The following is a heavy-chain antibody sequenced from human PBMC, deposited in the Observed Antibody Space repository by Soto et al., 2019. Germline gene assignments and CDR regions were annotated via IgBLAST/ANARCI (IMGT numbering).Heavy chain of an antibody. J-gene: IGHJ6*02. V-gene: IGHV1-69*12. CDR2: IIPIFGTA. D-gene: IGHD3-16*01. CDR1: GGTFSSYA. CDR3: ATPPVGGTAYYYYGMDV. Sequence: QVQLVQSGAEVKKPGSSVKVSCKASGGTFSSYAISWVRQAPGQGLEWMGGIIPIFGTADYAQKFQDRVTITADESTSTAYMELSSLRSEDTAVYYWATPPVGGTAYYYYGMDVWGQGTTVTVSS.